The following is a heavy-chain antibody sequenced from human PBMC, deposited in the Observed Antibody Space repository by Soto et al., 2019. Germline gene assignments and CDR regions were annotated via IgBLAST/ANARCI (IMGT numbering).Heavy chain of an antibody. D-gene: IGHD6-6*01. V-gene: IGHV4-59*01. Sequence: QVQLQESGPGLVKPSETLSLTCTVYGGSISSYYWSWIRQPPGKGLEWIGYIYYSGSTNYNPSLKSRVTISVDTSKNQFSLKLSSVTAADTAVYYCARVFLAPIAARLSWFDPWGQGTLVTISS. CDR3: ARVFLAPIAARLSWFDP. CDR1: GGSISSYY. CDR2: IYYSGST. J-gene: IGHJ5*02.